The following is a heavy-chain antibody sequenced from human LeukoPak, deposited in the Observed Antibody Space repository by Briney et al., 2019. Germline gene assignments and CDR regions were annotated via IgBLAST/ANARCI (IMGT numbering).Heavy chain of an antibody. Sequence: GGSLRLSCSVSGFSFSNYWMSWVRQAPGKGLEWVGSINEDGSQKQYVDSVKGRFTISRDNSKNTLYLQMNSLRAEDTAVYYCAKDNPRFYRNVFIVVVAEPYHFDYWGQGTLVTVSP. J-gene: IGHJ4*02. CDR1: GFSFSNYW. CDR2: INEDGSQK. V-gene: IGHV3-7*03. D-gene: IGHD2-15*01. CDR3: AKDNPRFYRNVFIVVVAEPYHFDY.